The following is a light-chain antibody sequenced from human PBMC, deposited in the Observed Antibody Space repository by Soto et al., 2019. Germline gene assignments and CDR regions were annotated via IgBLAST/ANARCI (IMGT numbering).Light chain of an antibody. CDR2: GAS. J-gene: IGKJ1*01. CDR1: QSISNY. V-gene: IGKV1-39*01. Sequence: DIQMTQSPSSLSASVGDRVTITCRASQSISNYVNWYQQKPGEVPKLLIYGASTLQSGVPSRFSASGSGTDFTLTISSPQPEDFATYYCQQSYVARTFGQGTKVEIK. CDR3: QQSYVART.